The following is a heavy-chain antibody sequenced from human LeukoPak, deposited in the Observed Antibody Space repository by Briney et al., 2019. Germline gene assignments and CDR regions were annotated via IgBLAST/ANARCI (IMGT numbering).Heavy chain of an antibody. CDR2: IYHSGST. V-gene: IGHV4-4*02. CDR1: GGSISSSNW. Sequence: PSETLSLTCAVSGGSISSSNWWSWVRQPPGKGLEWIGEIYHSGSTNYNPSLKSRVTISVDKSKNQFSLKLSSVTAADTTVYYCARGYCSGGSCSPLDYWGQGTLVTVSS. CDR3: ARGYCSGGSCSPLDY. D-gene: IGHD2-15*01. J-gene: IGHJ4*02.